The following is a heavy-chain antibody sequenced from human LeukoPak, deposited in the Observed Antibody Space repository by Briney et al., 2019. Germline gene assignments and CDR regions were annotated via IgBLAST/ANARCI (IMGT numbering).Heavy chain of an antibody. V-gene: IGHV3-74*01. Sequence: GGSLRLSCAASGFTFSSYWMHWVRQTPGKGLVWVSRINRDGSSTSYADSVKGRFTISRDNAKNTLYLQMNSLRAEDTAVYYCTRGGGYSYGSFDYWGQGTLVTVSS. J-gene: IGHJ4*02. CDR1: GFTFSSYW. CDR2: INRDGSST. CDR3: TRGGGYSYGSFDY. D-gene: IGHD5-18*01.